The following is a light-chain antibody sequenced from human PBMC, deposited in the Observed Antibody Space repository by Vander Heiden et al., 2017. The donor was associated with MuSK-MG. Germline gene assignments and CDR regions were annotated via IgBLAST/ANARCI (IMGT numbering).Light chain of an antibody. J-gene: IGLJ7*01. CDR2: DDS. Sequence: SYGPTQPPPVSVAPGKTARITCEGNNIGSKSVHWYQQKPGQAPVLVVYDDSDRPSGIPERFSGSNSGNTATLTISRVEAGDEADYYCQVWDSSSDHPVFGGGTQLTVL. CDR3: QVWDSSSDHPV. CDR1: NIGSKS. V-gene: IGLV3-21*03.